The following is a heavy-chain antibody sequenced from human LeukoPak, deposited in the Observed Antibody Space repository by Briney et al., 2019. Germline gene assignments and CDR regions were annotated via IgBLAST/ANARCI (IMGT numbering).Heavy chain of an antibody. V-gene: IGHV1-46*01. CDR2: INPSGGST. CDR1: GYTFTRNY. Sequence: ASVKVSCKASGYTFTRNYMNWVRQPPGQGLEWMGIINPSGGSTNCAQKFQGRVTMTRDTSTSTIYMEVSSLRSEDTAVYYCATSFRAVNWFDPWGQGTLVTVSS. D-gene: IGHD3-10*01. CDR3: ATSFRAVNWFDP. J-gene: IGHJ5*02.